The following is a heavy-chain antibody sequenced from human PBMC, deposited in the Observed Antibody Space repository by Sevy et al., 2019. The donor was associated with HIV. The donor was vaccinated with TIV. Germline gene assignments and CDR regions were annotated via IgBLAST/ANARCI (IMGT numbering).Heavy chain of an antibody. Sequence: SQTLSLTCAISGDSVSSSSAAWNWFRQSPSRGLEWLGRTNYRSKWYGDYEVSVKGRVTINPDTSKNQFSLHLESVAPEDTAVYFCARGDELNSYYYGMDVWGQGTTVTVSS. V-gene: IGHV6-1*01. CDR3: ARGDELNSYYYGMDV. CDR2: TNYRSKWYG. D-gene: IGHD1-7*01. CDR1: GDSVSSSSAA. J-gene: IGHJ6*02.